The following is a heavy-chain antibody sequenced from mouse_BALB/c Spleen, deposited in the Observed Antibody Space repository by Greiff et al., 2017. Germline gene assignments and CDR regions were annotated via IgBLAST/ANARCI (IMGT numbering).Heavy chain of an antibody. V-gene: IGHV5-17*02. J-gene: IGHJ4*01. CDR2: ISSGSSTI. Sequence: EVKLVESGGGLVQPGGSRKLSCAASGFTFSSFGMHWVRQAPEKGLEWVAYISSGSSTIYYADTVKGRFTISRDNPKNTLFLQMTSLRSEDTAMYYCARGMDYWGQGTSVTVSS. CDR1: GFTFSSFG. CDR3: ARGMDY.